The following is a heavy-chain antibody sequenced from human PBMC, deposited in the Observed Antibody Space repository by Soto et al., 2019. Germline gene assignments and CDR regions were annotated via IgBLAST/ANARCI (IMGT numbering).Heavy chain of an antibody. CDR2: IFASGATI. CDR1: GFTFSSYS. Sequence: EVQLVESGGGLVQPGGSLRLSCVASGFTFSSYSMFWVRQAPGKGLEWIAYIFASGATIHYADSVKGRFTDSSVYTQNSLFLLMNSLRAEDTAFYYCARDKDWAFDYWGQGAQVIVSS. CDR3: ARDKDWAFDY. D-gene: IGHD3-9*01. V-gene: IGHV3-48*03. J-gene: IGHJ4*02.